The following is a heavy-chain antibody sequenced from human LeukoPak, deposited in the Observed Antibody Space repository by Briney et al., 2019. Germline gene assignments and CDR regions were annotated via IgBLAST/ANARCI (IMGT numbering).Heavy chain of an antibody. D-gene: IGHD5-12*01. Sequence: NSSETLSLTCTVSGGSISSYYWSWIRQPPGKGLEWIGYIYYSGSTNYNPSPKSRVTISVDTSKNQFSLKLSSVTAADTAVYYCARDRAVATIGGVDYWGQGTLVTVSS. V-gene: IGHV4-59*01. CDR3: ARDRAVATIGGVDY. J-gene: IGHJ4*02. CDR1: GGSISSYY. CDR2: IYYSGST.